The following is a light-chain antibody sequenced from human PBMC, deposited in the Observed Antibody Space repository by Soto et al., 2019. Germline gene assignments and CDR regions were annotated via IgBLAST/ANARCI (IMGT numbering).Light chain of an antibody. V-gene: IGKV3-20*01. Sequence: IVLTQSPGTLSLSPGARATLTCRASQTITSFYLAWYQQKPGQAPRLLIYGTSTRATGIPDRFSGSGSGTDFTLTIRKLEPEDFAVYYCQQFGGSPPRFTFGPGTKVEVK. CDR3: QQFGGSPPRFT. CDR1: QTITSFY. J-gene: IGKJ3*01. CDR2: GTS.